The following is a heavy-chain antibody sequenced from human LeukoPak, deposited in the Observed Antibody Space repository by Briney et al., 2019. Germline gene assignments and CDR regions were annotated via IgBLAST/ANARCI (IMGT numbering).Heavy chain of an antibody. J-gene: IGHJ4*02. D-gene: IGHD6-13*01. CDR3: AKNRNIYGSSWYKDY. Sequence: GGSLRLSCAASGFTFSSYGMHWVRQAPGKGLEWVAVISYDGSNKYYADSVKGRFTISRDNSKNMLYLQMNSLRAEDTAVYYCAKNRNIYGSSWYKDYWGQGTLVTVSS. V-gene: IGHV3-30*18. CDR1: GFTFSSYG. CDR2: ISYDGSNK.